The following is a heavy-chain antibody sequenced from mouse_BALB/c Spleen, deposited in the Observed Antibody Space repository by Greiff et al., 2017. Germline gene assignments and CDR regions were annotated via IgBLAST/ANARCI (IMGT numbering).Heavy chain of an antibody. V-gene: IGHV3-2*02. CDR2: ISYSGST. D-gene: IGHD4-1*01. Sequence: VQLKQSGPGLVKPSQSLSLTCTVTGYSITSDYAWNWIRQFPGNKLEWMGYISYSGSTSYNPSLKSRISITRDTSKNQFFLQLNSVTTEDTATYYCALTGTEGAWFAYWGQGTLVTVSA. J-gene: IGHJ3*01. CDR1: GYSITSDYA. CDR3: ALTGTEGAWFAY.